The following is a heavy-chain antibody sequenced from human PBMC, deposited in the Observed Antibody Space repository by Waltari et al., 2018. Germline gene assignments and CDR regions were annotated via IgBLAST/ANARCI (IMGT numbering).Heavy chain of an antibody. CDR2: INGDGSDT. CDR1: GFTFSRSW. D-gene: IGHD3-22*01. V-gene: IGHV3-74*01. J-gene: IGHJ6*02. CDR3: ARVARKTYSSPVPGRDYYYGMDV. Sequence: EEQLVESGGDLIQPGESLRVSCAVSGFTFSRSWMNWVRQAPGKGLLWVARINGDGSDTSYADSVRGRFTISRDNARNTVFLQMKSLRAEDTAVYYCARVARKTYSSPVPGRDYYYGMDVWGLGTTVTVSS.